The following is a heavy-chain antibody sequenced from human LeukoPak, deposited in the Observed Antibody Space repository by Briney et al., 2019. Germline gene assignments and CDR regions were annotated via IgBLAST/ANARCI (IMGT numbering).Heavy chain of an antibody. D-gene: IGHD3-22*01. CDR1: RGTFSSYA. Sequence: ASVKVSCKASRGTFSSYAISWVRQAPGQRLEWMGLINPSGGSTNYAQKFQGIVPMTREMSTRTVYMELSSLRSEDTAVYYCARDDYDDRSGYQHSTRNDYWGQGTLVTVSS. CDR3: ARDDYDDRSGYQHSTRNDY. J-gene: IGHJ4*02. V-gene: IGHV1-46*01. CDR2: INPSGGST.